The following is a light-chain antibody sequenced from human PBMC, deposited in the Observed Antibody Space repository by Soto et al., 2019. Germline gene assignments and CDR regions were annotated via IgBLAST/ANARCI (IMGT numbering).Light chain of an antibody. J-gene: IGLJ1*01. Sequence: QSALTQPPAASGAPGQSVASSCTGASRDVGGYTHVSWHQQNPGKAPNLIIYEVNTRPSGVPDRFSGSKSGNKASLTVSSIQPEDEAPYYCSSYAGSSNVFGTGTKVTVL. CDR3: SSYAGSSNV. CDR2: EVN. V-gene: IGLV2-8*01. CDR1: SRDVGGYTH.